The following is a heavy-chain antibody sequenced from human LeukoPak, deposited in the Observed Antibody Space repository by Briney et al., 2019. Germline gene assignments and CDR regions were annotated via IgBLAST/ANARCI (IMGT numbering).Heavy chain of an antibody. J-gene: IGHJ3*02. V-gene: IGHV3-53*01. Sequence: GGSLRLSCAASGFTVSSNYMSWVRQAPGKGLEWVSVIYSGGSTYYADSVKGRFTISRDNSKNTLYLQMNSRRAEDTAVYYCARDHIGWHAFDIWGQGTMVTVSS. CDR3: ARDHIGWHAFDI. CDR1: GFTVSSNY. CDR2: IYSGGST.